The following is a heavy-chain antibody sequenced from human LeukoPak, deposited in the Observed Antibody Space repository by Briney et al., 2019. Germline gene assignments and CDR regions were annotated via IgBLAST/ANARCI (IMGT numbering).Heavy chain of an antibody. D-gene: IGHD5-24*01. CDR2: ISWNSGSI. J-gene: IGHJ4*02. Sequence: PGGSLRLSCAASGFTFDDYAMHWVRQAPGKGLEWVSGISWNSGSIGYADSVKGRFTISRDNSKNTLYLQMNSLRAEDTAVYYCAKVGPRDGYREYYFDYWGQGTLVTVSS. CDR1: GFTFDDYA. V-gene: IGHV3-9*01. CDR3: AKVGPRDGYREYYFDY.